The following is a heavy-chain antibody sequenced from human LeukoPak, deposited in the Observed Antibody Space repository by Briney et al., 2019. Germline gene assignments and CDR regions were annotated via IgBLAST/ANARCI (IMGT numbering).Heavy chain of an antibody. CDR3: ARGGVLKSVDY. D-gene: IGHD3-16*01. V-gene: IGHV4-34*01. CDR1: GFTFSTYS. J-gene: IGHJ4*02. Sequence: GSLRLSCAASGFTFSTYSMNWIRQPPGKGLEWIGEINHSGSTNYNPSLKSRVTISVDTSKNQFSLKLSSVTAADTAVYYCARGGVLKSVDYWGQGTLVAVSS. CDR2: INHSGST.